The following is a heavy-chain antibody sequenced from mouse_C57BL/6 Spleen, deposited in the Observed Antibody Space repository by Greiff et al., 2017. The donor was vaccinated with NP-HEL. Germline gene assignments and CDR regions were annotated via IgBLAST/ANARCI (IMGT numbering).Heavy chain of an antibody. CDR2: IYPGDGDT. Sequence: QVQLQQSGPELVKPGASVKISCKASGYAFSSSWMNWVKQRPGKGLEWIGRIYPGDGDTNYNGKFKGKATLTADKSSSTAYMQLSSLTSEDSAVYFCARFTTVVATHFDYWGQGTTLTVSS. CDR1: GYAFSSSW. D-gene: IGHD1-1*01. V-gene: IGHV1-82*01. J-gene: IGHJ2*01. CDR3: ARFTTVVATHFDY.